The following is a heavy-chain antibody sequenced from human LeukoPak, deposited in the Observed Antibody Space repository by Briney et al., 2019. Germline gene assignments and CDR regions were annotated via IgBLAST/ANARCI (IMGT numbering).Heavy chain of an antibody. Sequence: GGSLRLSCAASGFTFDDYGMSWVRQAPGKGLEWVSGINWNGGSTGYADSVKGRFTISRDNAKNSLYLQMNSLRAEDTALYYCARFGSTWLGELRRSIDYWGQGTLVTVSS. CDR2: INWNGGST. J-gene: IGHJ4*02. D-gene: IGHD3-10*01. CDR3: ARFGSTWLGELRRSIDY. CDR1: GFTFDDYG. V-gene: IGHV3-20*04.